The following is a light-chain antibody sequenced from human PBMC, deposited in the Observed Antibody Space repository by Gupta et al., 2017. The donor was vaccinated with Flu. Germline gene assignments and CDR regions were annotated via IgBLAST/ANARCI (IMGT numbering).Light chain of an antibody. J-gene: IGLJ2*01. Sequence: GTSSDIGKYNHVSWYQHHPGKAPKILIYEVSHRPSGVPYRFSGSKSGNTASLTVSGLQAEDEADYYCSSHADNRVIFGGGTNLIVL. CDR3: SSHADNRVI. CDR1: SSDIGKYNH. V-gene: IGLV2-8*01. CDR2: EVS.